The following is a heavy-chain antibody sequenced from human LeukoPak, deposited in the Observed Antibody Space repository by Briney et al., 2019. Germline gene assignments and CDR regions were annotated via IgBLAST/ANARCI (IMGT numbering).Heavy chain of an antibody. V-gene: IGHV1-69*13. J-gene: IGHJ4*02. CDR2: IIPIFGTA. Sequence: ASVKVSCKASGGTFSSYAISWVRQAPGQGLEWMGGIIPIFGTANYVQKFQGRVTITADESTSTAYMELSSLRSEDTAVYYCASPPGSSMVEGCDYWGQGTLVTVSS. D-gene: IGHD3-10*01. CDR3: ASPPGSSMVEGCDY. CDR1: GGTFSSYA.